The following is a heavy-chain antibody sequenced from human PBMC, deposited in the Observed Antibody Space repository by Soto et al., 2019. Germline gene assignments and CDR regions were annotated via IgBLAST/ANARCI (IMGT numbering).Heavy chain of an antibody. J-gene: IGHJ4*02. CDR1: GFTFSSYA. CDR2: ISYDGSNK. Sequence: SLRLSCAASGFTFSSYAMHWVRQAPGKGLEWVAVISYDGSNKYYADSVKGRFTISRDNSKNTLYLQMNSLRAEDTAVYYCARDICSSASCQPDYWGQGTLVTVSS. V-gene: IGHV3-30-3*01. D-gene: IGHD2-2*01. CDR3: ARDICSSASCQPDY.